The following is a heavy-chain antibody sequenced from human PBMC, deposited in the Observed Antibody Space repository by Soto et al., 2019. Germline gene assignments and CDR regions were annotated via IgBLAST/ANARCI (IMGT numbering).Heavy chain of an antibody. Sequence: GGSLRLSCAASGFTFSSYSMNWVRQAPGKGLEWVSSISSSSSYIYYADSVKGRFTISRDNAKNSLYLQMNSLRAEGTAVYYCARDRGVGTMVRGVSAYWGQGTLVTV. CDR1: GFTFSSYS. D-gene: IGHD3-10*01. J-gene: IGHJ4*02. V-gene: IGHV3-21*01. CDR2: ISSSSSYI. CDR3: ARDRGVGTMVRGVSAY.